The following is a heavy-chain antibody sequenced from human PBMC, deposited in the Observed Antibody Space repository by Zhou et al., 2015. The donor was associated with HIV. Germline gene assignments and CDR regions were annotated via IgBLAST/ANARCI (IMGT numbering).Heavy chain of an antibody. J-gene: IGHJ3*02. V-gene: IGHV1-69*06. Sequence: QVELVQSGVEVKKPGSSVKVSCKASGGTFNNYAISWVRQAPGQGLEWMGGVIPTFGAADYAAYALEFQGRVTITADKSTTTVYMELSSLRSEDTAVYYCARDRYCSGGSCYSNAFDIWGQGTMVTVSS. D-gene: IGHD2-15*01. CDR2: VIPTFGAA. CDR1: GGTFNNYA. CDR3: ARDRYCSGGSCYSNAFDI.